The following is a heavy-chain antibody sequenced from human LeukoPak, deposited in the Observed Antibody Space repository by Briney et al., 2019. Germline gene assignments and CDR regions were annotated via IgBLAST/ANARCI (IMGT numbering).Heavy chain of an antibody. V-gene: IGHV4-59*01. J-gene: IGHJ3*02. CDR3: GKWWESGHAFDM. Sequence: PSETLSLTCTVSGDALSLYYWNWLRQSPGKGLEWIWYDHFSGSPNYHPSLKGRGTMSVNTSKNQFSLKLNPGTAADPAVYYWGKWWESGHAFDMGGQGTMVTVPS. CDR2: DHFSGSP. D-gene: IGHD2-15*01. CDR1: GDALSLYY.